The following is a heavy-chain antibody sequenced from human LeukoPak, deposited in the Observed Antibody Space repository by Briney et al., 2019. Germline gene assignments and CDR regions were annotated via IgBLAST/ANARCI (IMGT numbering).Heavy chain of an antibody. D-gene: IGHD3-9*01. CDR1: GGSISSNSYY. CDR2: IYYSGST. Sequence: SETLSLTRTVSGGSISSNSYYWGRIRQPPGKGLEWIGSIYYSGSTYYNPSLKSRVTISVDTSKNQFSLKLSSVTAADTAVYYCARMYYDILTGSKPFDYWGQGTLVTVSS. CDR3: ARMYYDILTGSKPFDY. V-gene: IGHV4-39*07. J-gene: IGHJ4*02.